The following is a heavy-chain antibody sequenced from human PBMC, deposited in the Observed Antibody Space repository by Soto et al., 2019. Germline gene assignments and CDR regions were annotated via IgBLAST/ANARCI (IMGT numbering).Heavy chain of an antibody. CDR2: IKQDGSEK. CDR1: GFTFSSYW. Sequence: GGSLRLSCAASGFTFSSYWMSWVRQAPGKGLEWVANIKQDGSEKYYVDSVKGRFTISRDNAKNSLYLQMDSLRAEDTAVYYCARGVTIFGVVIPVGAFDIWGQGTMVTVSS. D-gene: IGHD3-3*01. V-gene: IGHV3-7*01. CDR3: ARGVTIFGVVIPVGAFDI. J-gene: IGHJ3*02.